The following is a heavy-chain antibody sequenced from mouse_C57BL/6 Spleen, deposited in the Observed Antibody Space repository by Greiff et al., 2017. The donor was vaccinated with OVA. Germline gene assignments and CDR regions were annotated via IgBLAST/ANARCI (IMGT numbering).Heavy chain of an antibody. CDR2: ISDGGSYT. D-gene: IGHD1-1*01. Sequence: EVQRVESGGGLVKPGGSLQLSCAASGFTFSSYAMSWVRQTPEKRLEWVATISDGGSYTYYPDNVKGRFTISRDNAKNNLYLQMSHLKSEDTAMYYCARDHLRWYAMDYWGQGTSVTVSS. CDR1: GFTFSSYA. J-gene: IGHJ4*01. V-gene: IGHV5-4*01. CDR3: ARDHLRWYAMDY.